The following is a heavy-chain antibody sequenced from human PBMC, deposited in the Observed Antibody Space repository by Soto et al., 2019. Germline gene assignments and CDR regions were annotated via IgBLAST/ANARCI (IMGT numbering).Heavy chain of an antibody. J-gene: IGHJ3*02. CDR1: GFTFSSYA. D-gene: IGHD6-19*01. CDR3: AKTANGWFSAFDI. Sequence: GGSLRIASAASGFTFSSYAMSWVRRAPGKGLEWVSAISGSGGTTYYADSVKGRLTFSRDNSKNTLYLQMNSLRAEDTAVYYCAKTANGWFSAFDIWGQGTMVTVSS. CDR2: ISGSGGTT. V-gene: IGHV3-23*01.